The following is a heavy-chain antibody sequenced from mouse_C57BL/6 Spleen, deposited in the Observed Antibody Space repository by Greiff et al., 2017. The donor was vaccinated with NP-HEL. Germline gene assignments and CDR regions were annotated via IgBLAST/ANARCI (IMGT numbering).Heavy chain of an antibody. J-gene: IGHJ1*03. D-gene: IGHD2-3*01. CDR2: ISSGSSTI. CDR1: GFTFSDSG. Sequence: EVHLVESGGGLVKPGGSLKLSCAASGFTFSDSGMHWVRQAPEKGLEWVAYISSGSSTIYYADTVKGRFTISRDNAKNTLFLQMTSLRSEDTAMYYCTRNDGYYGYFDVWGTGTTVTVSS. CDR3: TRNDGYYGYFDV. V-gene: IGHV5-17*01.